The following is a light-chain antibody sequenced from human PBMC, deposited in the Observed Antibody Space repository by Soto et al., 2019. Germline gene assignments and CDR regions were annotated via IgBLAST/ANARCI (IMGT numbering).Light chain of an antibody. CDR2: RAS. Sequence: DIPMTQSPSTLSTSVGDRVTISCRASQSISTWLAWYQQKPGKAPKLLIYRASSLASGVPSRFSGFGSGTEFTLTISSLQPDDFATYYCQQYNSYPYTFGQGTKLEIK. J-gene: IGKJ2*01. V-gene: IGKV1-5*03. CDR1: QSISTW. CDR3: QQYNSYPYT.